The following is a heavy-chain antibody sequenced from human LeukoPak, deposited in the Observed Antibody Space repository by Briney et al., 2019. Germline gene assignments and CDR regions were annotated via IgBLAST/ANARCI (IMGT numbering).Heavy chain of an antibody. CDR1: GFTFSSYG. Sequence: PGGSLRLSCAASGFTFSSYGIHWVRQAPGMGLEWVAVVSDDGNTKYYADSVKGRFTISRDNSKNTLYLQMNSLRAEDTAVYYCAKGKQQLVHYFDYWGQGTLVTVSS. J-gene: IGHJ4*02. D-gene: IGHD6-13*01. V-gene: IGHV3-30*18. CDR3: AKGKQQLVHYFDY. CDR2: VSDDGNTK.